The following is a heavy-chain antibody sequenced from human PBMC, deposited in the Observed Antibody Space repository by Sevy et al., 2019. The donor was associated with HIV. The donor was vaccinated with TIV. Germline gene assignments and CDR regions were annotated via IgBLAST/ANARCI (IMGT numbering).Heavy chain of an antibody. J-gene: IGHJ5*02. Sequence: ASVKVSCKASGYTFTGYYMHWVRQAPRQGLEWMGWINPSSGATKYAQKFQGRVTMTRDTSISTAYMELSRLISDDTAVYYCARDAAIEAQGELDPWGQGTLVTVSS. D-gene: IGHD6-25*01. CDR2: INPSSGAT. CDR3: ARDAAIEAQGELDP. CDR1: GYTFTGYY. V-gene: IGHV1-2*02.